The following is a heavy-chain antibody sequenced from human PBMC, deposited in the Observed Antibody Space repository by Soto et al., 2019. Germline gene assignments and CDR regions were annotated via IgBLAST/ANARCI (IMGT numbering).Heavy chain of an antibody. J-gene: IGHJ6*03. CDR3: ARVLGCSSTSCYPRYYYYMDV. CDR1: GYTFTSYA. V-gene: IGHV1-3*01. D-gene: IGHD2-2*01. Sequence: ASVKVSCKASGYTFTSYAMHWVRQAPGQRLEWMGWINAGNGNTKYSQKFQGRVTITRDTSASTAYMELSSLRSEDTAVYYCARVLGCSSTSCYPRYYYYMDVWGKGTTVTV. CDR2: INAGNGNT.